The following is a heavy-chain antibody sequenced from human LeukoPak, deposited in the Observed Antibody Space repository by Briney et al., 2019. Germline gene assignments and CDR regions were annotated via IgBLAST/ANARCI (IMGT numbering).Heavy chain of an antibody. CDR2: MNPNSGNT. D-gene: IGHD5-12*01. J-gene: IGHJ4*02. V-gene: IGHV1-8*02. Sequence: ASVKVSCKASGYTFTGYYMHWVRQAPGQGLEWMGWMNPNSGNTGYAQKFQGRVTMARNTSISTAYMELSSLRSEDTAVYYCARSGYALKRAYYFDYWGQGTLVTVSS. CDR1: GYTFTGYY. CDR3: ARSGYALKRAYYFDY.